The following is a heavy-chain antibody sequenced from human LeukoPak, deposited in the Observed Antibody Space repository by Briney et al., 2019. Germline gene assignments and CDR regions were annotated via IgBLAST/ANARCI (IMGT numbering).Heavy chain of an antibody. CDR3: ARDEDDFWSGYPD. J-gene: IGHJ4*02. CDR2: ISSSSSYI. CDR1: GFTFSSYS. V-gene: IGHV3-21*01. D-gene: IGHD3-3*01. Sequence: GGSLRLSCAASGFTFSSYSMNWVRQAPGKGLGWVSSISSSSSYIYYADSVKGRFTISRDNAKNSLYLQMNSLRAEDTAMYYCARDEDDFWSGYPDWGQGTLVTVSS.